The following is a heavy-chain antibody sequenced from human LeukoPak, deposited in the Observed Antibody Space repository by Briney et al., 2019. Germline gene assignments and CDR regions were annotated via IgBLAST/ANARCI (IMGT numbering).Heavy chain of an antibody. CDR2: IWSDGSYK. CDR3: ARDRAASSDWLDYYFDY. Sequence: GRSLRLSCASSGFTFSNYGMHWVRQAPGKGLEWVAVIWSDGSYKYYADSVKGRFTISRDNSKNTLYLQMNSLRADDTAMYYCARDRAASSDWLDYYFDYWGQGTLVTVST. D-gene: IGHD6-19*01. V-gene: IGHV3-33*01. CDR1: GFTFSNYG. J-gene: IGHJ4*02.